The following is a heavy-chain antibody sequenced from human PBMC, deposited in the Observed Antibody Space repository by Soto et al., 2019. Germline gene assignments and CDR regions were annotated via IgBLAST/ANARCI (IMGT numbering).Heavy chain of an antibody. Sequence: GGSLRLSCAASGFTFSIYAMSWVRHAPGKGLEWVSAISGSGGSTYYADSVKGRFTISRDNSKNTLYLQMNSLRAEDTAVYYCAKLPHIAVGGNWFDPWGQGTLVTVSS. V-gene: IGHV3-23*01. CDR1: GFTFSIYA. CDR3: AKLPHIAVGGNWFDP. CDR2: ISGSGGST. D-gene: IGHD6-19*01. J-gene: IGHJ5*02.